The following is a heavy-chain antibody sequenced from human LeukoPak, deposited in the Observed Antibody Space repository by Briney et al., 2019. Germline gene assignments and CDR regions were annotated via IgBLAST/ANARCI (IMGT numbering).Heavy chain of an antibody. J-gene: IGHJ6*04. D-gene: IGHD2-2*01. CDR1: GFTFSSYG. CDR3: AKDRAPYCSSTSCDDSYGMDV. V-gene: IGHV3-30*18. CDR2: ISYDGSNK. Sequence: GGSLRLSCAASGFTFSSYGMHWVRQAPGKGLEWVAVISYDGSNKYYADSVKGRFTISRDNSKNTLYLQMNSLRAEDTAVYYCAKDRAPYCSSTSCDDSYGMDVWGKGTTVTVSS.